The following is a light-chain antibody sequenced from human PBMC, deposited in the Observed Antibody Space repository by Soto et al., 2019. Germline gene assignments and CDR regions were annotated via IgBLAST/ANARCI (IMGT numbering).Light chain of an antibody. J-gene: IGKJ1*01. CDR1: QSVSSN. V-gene: IGKV3-15*01. CDR2: GAS. CDR3: QQYNNWPQT. Sequence: EIVMTQSPATLSVSPGERATLSCRASQSVSSNLAWYQQKPGQAPRLLIYGASTRATGIPARFSGSGSGTEFTLTISSLPCEDFAVYYCQQYNNWPQTFGQGAKVEIK.